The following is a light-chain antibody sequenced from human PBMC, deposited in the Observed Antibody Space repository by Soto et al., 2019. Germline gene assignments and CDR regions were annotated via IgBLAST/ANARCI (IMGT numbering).Light chain of an antibody. Sequence: EIVMTQSPATLSVSPGERATISCRASQIVSRNLAWYQQKPGQAPRLLIYGASTRATGIPARFSGSGSGTEFTLTISSLQSEDFAVYYCQQYNNWPHTFGQGTKLEIK. V-gene: IGKV3-15*01. CDR3: QQYNNWPHT. J-gene: IGKJ2*01. CDR1: QIVSRN. CDR2: GAS.